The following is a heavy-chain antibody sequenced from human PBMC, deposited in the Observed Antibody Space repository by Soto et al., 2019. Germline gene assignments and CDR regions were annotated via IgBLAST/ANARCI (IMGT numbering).Heavy chain of an antibody. D-gene: IGHD6-13*01. V-gene: IGHV3-30*18. Sequence: PGGSLRLSCAASGITLGHNAMHWVRQVPGKGLEWVAIISFDGINIYYADSVRGRFTISRDNSKNTLYLQMNSLRPEDTAMYYCVKDLNTRIGASGYFAHWGQGTQVTVS. CDR2: ISFDGINI. CDR3: VKDLNTRIGASGYFAH. CDR1: GITLGHNA. J-gene: IGHJ4*02.